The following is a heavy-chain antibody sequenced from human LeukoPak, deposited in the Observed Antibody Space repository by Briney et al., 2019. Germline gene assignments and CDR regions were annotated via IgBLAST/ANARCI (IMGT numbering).Heavy chain of an antibody. CDR2: ISGSGGST. CDR1: GFTFSGYA. CDR3: AKASRGYSRGSGSPVDY. Sequence: QPGGSLRLSCAASGFTFSGYAMSWVRQAPGKGLEWVSAISGSGGSTYYADSVKGRFTISRDNSKNTLYLQMNSLRAEDTAVYYCAKASRGYSRGSGSPVDYWGQGTLVTVSS. V-gene: IGHV3-23*01. J-gene: IGHJ4*02. D-gene: IGHD5-18*01.